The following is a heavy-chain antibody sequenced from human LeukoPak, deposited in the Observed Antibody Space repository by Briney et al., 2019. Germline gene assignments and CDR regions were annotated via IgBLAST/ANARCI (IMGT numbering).Heavy chain of an antibody. J-gene: IGHJ6*04. V-gene: IGHV3-7*01. Sequence: GGSLRLSCAASGFTFSSYWMSWVRQAPGKGLEWVANIKQDGSEKYNVDSVKGRFTISRDNAKNSLYLQMNSLRAEDTAVYYCAELGITMIGGVWGKGTTVTISS. CDR1: GFTFSSYW. CDR3: AELGITMIGGV. CDR2: IKQDGSEK. D-gene: IGHD3-10*02.